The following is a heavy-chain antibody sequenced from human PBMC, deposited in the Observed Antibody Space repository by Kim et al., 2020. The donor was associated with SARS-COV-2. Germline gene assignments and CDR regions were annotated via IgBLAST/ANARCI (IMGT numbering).Heavy chain of an antibody. Sequence: SETLSLTCTVSGGSISSYYWSWIRQPPGKGLEWIGYIHYSGSTNYNPSLKSRVTISVDTSKNQFSLKLSSVTAADTAVYYCARIGYDSSARSAFDIWGQGTMVTVSS. CDR1: GGSISSYY. CDR2: IHYSGST. V-gene: IGHV4-59*01. CDR3: ARIGYDSSARSAFDI. D-gene: IGHD3-22*01. J-gene: IGHJ3*02.